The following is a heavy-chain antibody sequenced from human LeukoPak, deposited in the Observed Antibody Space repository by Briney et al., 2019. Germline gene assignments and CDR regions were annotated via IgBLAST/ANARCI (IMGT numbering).Heavy chain of an antibody. CDR2: ISGSGGST. V-gene: IGHV3-23*01. CDR1: GFTVSSNY. CDR3: AKGKTYDDAFDI. Sequence: PGGSLRLSCAASGFTVSSNYMSWARQAPGKGLEWVSAISGSGGSTYYADSVKGRFTISRDNSKNTLYLQKNSLRAEDTAVYYCAKGKTYDDAFDIWGQGTMVTVSS. D-gene: IGHD2-8*01. J-gene: IGHJ3*02.